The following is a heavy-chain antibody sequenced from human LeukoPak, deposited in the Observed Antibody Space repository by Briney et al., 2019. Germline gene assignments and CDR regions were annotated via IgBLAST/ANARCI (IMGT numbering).Heavy chain of an antibody. CDR3: ATVNWVYSSSSRVSTWFDP. J-gene: IGHJ5*02. Sequence: GGSLRLSCAASGFTFSSYAMHWVRQAPGKGLEWVAVISYDGSNKYYADSVKGRFTISRDNSKNTLYLQMNSLRAEDTAVYYCATVNWVYSSSSRVSTWFDPWGQGTLVTVSS. D-gene: IGHD6-6*01. CDR2: ISYDGSNK. V-gene: IGHV3-30-3*01. CDR1: GFTFSSYA.